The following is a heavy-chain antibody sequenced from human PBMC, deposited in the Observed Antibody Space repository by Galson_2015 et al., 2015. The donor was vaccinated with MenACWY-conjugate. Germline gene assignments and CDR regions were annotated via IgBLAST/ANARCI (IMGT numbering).Heavy chain of an antibody. D-gene: IGHD3-10*01. V-gene: IGHV3-23*01. CDR2: ISSSGSST. J-gene: IGHJ4*02. CDR3: AKAPTYYYGSGTYHYDY. CDR1: GFTFSSYA. Sequence: SLRLSCAASGFTFSSYAMSWVRQAPGKGPEWISAISSSGSSTYYADSVKGRFTVSRDNSKNTLYLQMNSLRDEDTAVYYCAKAPTYYYGSGTYHYDYWGQGTLVTVSS.